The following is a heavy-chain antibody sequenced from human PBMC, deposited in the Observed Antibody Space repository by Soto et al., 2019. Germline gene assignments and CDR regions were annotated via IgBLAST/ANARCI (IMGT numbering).Heavy chain of an antibody. Sequence: GGSLRLSCVASGFSFDDFVMNWVRQRPGKGLEWVSSVSWNSGAKLYADSVKGRFAISRDSAKKSVYLQMNSLRPDDTAFYYCAKGVATAVPALDYWGQGTLVTV. CDR2: VSWNSGAK. CDR1: GFSFDDFV. CDR3: AKGVATAVPALDY. D-gene: IGHD2-21*02. J-gene: IGHJ4*02. V-gene: IGHV3-9*01.